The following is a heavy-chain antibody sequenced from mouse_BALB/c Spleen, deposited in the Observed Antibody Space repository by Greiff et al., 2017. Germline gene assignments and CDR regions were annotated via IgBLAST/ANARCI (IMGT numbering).Heavy chain of an antibody. Sequence: VQLQQSGPSLVQPSQSLSITCTASGFSLTSYGVHWVRQSPGKGLEWLGVIWRGGSTDYNAAFMSRLSITKDNSRSQVFFKMNSLQADNTAMYYSAKNRGYCYGSRPYYYALDYWGQGTSVTVSS. J-gene: IGHJ4*01. CDR3: AKNRGYCYGSRPYYYALDY. CDR2: IWRGGST. CDR1: GFSLTSYG. D-gene: IGHD1-1*01. V-gene: IGHV2-5-1*01.